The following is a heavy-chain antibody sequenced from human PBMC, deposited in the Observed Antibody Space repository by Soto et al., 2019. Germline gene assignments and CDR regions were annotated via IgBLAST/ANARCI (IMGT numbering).Heavy chain of an antibody. V-gene: IGHV1-18*01. D-gene: IGHD6-13*01. Sequence: RASVKVSCKASGYTFTSYGISWVRQAPGQGLGWMGWISAYNGNTNYAQKLQGRVTMTTDTSTSTAYMELRSLRSDNTAVYYCARDWAYSSSWYYYYYGMDVWGQGTTVTVSS. J-gene: IGHJ6*02. CDR3: ARDWAYSSSWYYYYYGMDV. CDR2: ISAYNGNT. CDR1: GYTFTSYG.